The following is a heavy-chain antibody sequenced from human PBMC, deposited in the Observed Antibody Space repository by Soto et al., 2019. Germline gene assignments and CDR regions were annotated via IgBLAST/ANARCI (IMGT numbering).Heavy chain of an antibody. CDR2: ISGSGGST. V-gene: IGHV3-23*01. CDR1: GFTFSNYA. D-gene: IGHD3-3*01. CDR3: AKTTHYDFWSGSNYMDV. Sequence: GGSLRLSCVASGFTFSNYAITWVRQALGKGLEWVSAISGSGGSTYYADSVKGRFTISRDNSKNTLYLQASSLRAEDTAVYHCAKTTHYDFWSGSNYMDVWGKGTTVTVSS. J-gene: IGHJ6*03.